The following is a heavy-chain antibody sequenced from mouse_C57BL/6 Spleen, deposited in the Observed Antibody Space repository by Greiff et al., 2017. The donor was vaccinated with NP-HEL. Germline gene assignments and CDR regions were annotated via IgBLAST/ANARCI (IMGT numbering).Heavy chain of an antibody. V-gene: IGHV1-76*01. Sequence: QVQLKESGAELVRPGASVKLSCKASGYTFTDYYINWVKQRPGQGLEWIARIYPGSGNTYYNEKFKGKATLTAEKSSSTAYMQLSSLTSEDSAVYFCARELYDYDGGGAMDYWGQGTSVTVSS. D-gene: IGHD2-4*01. CDR2: IYPGSGNT. CDR1: GYTFTDYY. CDR3: ARELYDYDGGGAMDY. J-gene: IGHJ4*01.